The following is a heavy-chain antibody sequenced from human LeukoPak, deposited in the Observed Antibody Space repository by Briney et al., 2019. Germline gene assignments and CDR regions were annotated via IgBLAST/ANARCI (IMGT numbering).Heavy chain of an antibody. CDR1: GGSISSYY. D-gene: IGHD6-13*01. J-gene: IGHJ5*02. V-gene: IGHV4-59*01. CDR3: ARYSSSWSPNWFDP. Sequence: SETLSLTCTVSGGSISSYYWSWIRQPPGKGLEWIGYIYYSGSTNYNPSLKSRVTISVDTSKNQFSLKLSSVTAADTAVYYCARYSSSWSPNWFDPWGQGTLVTDSS. CDR2: IYYSGST.